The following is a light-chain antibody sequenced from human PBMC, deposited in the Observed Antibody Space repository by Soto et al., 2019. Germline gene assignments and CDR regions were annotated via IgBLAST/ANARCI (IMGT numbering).Light chain of an antibody. J-gene: IGKJ1*01. V-gene: IGKV3-15*01. CDR2: GAA. CDR1: QTISTN. Sequence: EFVLTQSPGTLSVSPVARATLSCRASQTISTNLAWYQHKPGQPPSLLIYGAATRATGVPARFSGSGSGTQFTLTITSLQSEDFAVYYCQQYNSWTWTCGQGNKGDIK. CDR3: QQYNSWTWT.